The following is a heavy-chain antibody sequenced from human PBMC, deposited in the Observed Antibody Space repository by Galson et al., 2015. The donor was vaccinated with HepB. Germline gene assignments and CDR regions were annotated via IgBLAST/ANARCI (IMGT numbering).Heavy chain of an antibody. D-gene: IGHD6-19*01. CDR2: TYYRSKWYN. CDR1: GDSVSSNSAA. CDR3: ARRAGRYYYYGMDV. J-gene: IGHJ6*02. Sequence: CAISGDSVSSNSAAWNWIRQSPSRGLEWLGRTYYRSKWYNDYAVSVRSRITINPDTSKNQFSLQLNSVTPEDTAVYYCARRAGRYYYYGMDVWGQGTTVTVSS. V-gene: IGHV6-1*01.